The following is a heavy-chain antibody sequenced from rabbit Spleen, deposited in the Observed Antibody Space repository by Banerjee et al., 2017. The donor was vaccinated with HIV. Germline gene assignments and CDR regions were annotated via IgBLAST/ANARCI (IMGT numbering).Heavy chain of an antibody. Sequence: EESGGDLVQPEGSLTLTCKASGLDFSSSYWIWWVRQAPGKGLEWIGCINTATGKAVYANWAKGRFTISSTSSTTVPLQMTRLTAADTATYFCARDLAGGIGWNFNLWGPGTLVTVS. CDR2: INTATGKA. CDR1: GLDFSSSYW. D-gene: IGHD4-1*01. J-gene: IGHJ4*01. CDR3: ARDLAGGIGWNFNL. V-gene: IGHV1S45*01.